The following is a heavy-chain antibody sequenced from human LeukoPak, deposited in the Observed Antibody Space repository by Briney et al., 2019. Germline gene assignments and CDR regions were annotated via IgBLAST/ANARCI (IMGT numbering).Heavy chain of an antibody. D-gene: IGHD4-17*01. V-gene: IGHV3-11*01. CDR2: ISHSGTST. J-gene: IGHJ4*02. CDR1: GFTFSDYY. CDR3: ARDGMTTVTAFLY. Sequence: GGSLRLSCAASGFTFSDYYMSWIRQAPGKGLEWISYISHSGTSTYYADSVKGRFTISRDNAKNSVYLQMNSLRAEDTAVYYCARDGMTTVTAFLYWGQGTPVTVSS.